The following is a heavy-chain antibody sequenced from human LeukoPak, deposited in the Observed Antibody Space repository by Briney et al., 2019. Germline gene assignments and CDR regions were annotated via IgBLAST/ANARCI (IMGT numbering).Heavy chain of an antibody. D-gene: IGHD6-13*01. CDR1: GFTVSTNY. CDR2: IYSSGST. V-gene: IGHV3-53*01. J-gene: IGHJ4*02. CDR3: AGTSVATAEDYFDF. Sequence: GGSLRLSCAASGFTVSTNYMSWVRQAPGKGLEWVSIIYSSGSTYYADSVKGRFTISRDNSKNTLYLQMNSLRAEDTAPYYCAGTSVATAEDYFDFWGQGTLVTVSS.